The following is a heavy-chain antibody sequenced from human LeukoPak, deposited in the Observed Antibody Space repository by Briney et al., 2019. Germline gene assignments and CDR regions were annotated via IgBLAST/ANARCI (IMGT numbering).Heavy chain of an antibody. V-gene: IGHV1-2*02. CDR3: AREMNYDDYRTNDY. CDR1: GYTFTGYY. D-gene: IGHD4-17*01. Sequence: ASVKVSCKSSGYTFTGYYMHWVRQAPGQGFEWMGRIDFNSGGTNYAQNFQGRVTMTRDTSISTVYMELISLRSDDTAVYYCAREMNYDDYRTNDYWGQGTLVTVSS. J-gene: IGHJ4*02. CDR2: IDFNSGGT.